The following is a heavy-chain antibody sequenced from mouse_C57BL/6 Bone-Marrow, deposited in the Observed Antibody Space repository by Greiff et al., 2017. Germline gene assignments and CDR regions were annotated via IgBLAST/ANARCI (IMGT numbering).Heavy chain of an antibody. J-gene: IGHJ4*01. CDR1: GYTFTDHT. D-gene: IGHD1-1*01. V-gene: IGHV1-78*01. Sequence: SDAELVKPGASVKISCKVSGYTFTDHTIHWMKQRPEQGLEWIGYIYPRDGSTKYNEKFKGKATLTADKSSSTAYMQLNSLTSEDSAVYFCARPRPNGSSYAYAMDYWGQGTSVTVSS. CDR2: IYPRDGST. CDR3: ARPRPNGSSYAYAMDY.